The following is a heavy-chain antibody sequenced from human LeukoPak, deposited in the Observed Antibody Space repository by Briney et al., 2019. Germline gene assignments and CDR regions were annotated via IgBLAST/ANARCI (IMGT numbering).Heavy chain of an antibody. J-gene: IGHJ5*02. CDR3: ARGSGFDP. V-gene: IGHV4-34*01. CDR2: INHSGST. CDR1: GGSFSGYY. Sequence: SETLSLTCAVYGGSFSGYYWSWIRQPPGKGLEWIGEINHSGSTNYNPSLKSRVTISVDTSKNQFSLKLSSVTAADTAVYYCARGSGFDPWGQGTLVTVSS.